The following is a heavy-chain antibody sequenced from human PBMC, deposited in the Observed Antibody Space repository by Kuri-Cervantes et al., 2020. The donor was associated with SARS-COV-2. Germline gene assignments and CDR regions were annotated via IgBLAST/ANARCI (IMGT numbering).Heavy chain of an antibody. J-gene: IGHJ4*02. D-gene: IGHD5-12*01. CDR2: ISSSSSTI. Sequence: GGSLRLSCAASGFTFSSYSMNWVRQAPGKGLEWVSYISSSSSTIYYEDSVKGRFTISRDNAKNSLYLQMNGLRDEDTAVYYCARDANYGSRLPRKFDYWGQGTLVTVSS. CDR1: GFTFSSYS. V-gene: IGHV3-48*02. CDR3: ARDANYGSRLPRKFDY.